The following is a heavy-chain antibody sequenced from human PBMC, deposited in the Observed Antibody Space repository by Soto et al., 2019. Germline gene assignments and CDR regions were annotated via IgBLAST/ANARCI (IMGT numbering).Heavy chain of an antibody. CDR3: VRDGTKTLRDWFDT. V-gene: IGHV4-4*07. J-gene: IGHJ5*02. Sequence: QVQLQESGPGMVKPSETLSLTCTVYGAAISGYYWSWIRKSAGKGLEWIGRIYATGTTDYNPSLKSRVMMSVDTSKKKFSLRLRSGTAADTAVYYCVRDGTKTLRDWFDTWGQGISVNVSS. D-gene: IGHD1-1*01. CDR2: IYATGTT. CDR1: GAAISGYY.